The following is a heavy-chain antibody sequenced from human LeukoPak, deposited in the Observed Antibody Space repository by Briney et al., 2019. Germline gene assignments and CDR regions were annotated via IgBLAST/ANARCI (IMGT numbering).Heavy chain of an antibody. CDR1: GGTFSSYA. V-gene: IGHV1-69*04. CDR3: ARSNTARAPGDWFDP. D-gene: IGHD5-18*01. Sequence: SVKVSCKASGGTFSSYAISWVRQAPGQGLEWMGRIIPILGIANYAQKFQGRVTITADKSTSTAYMELSSLRSEDTAVYYCARSNTARAPGDWFDPWGQGTLVTVSS. CDR2: IIPILGIA. J-gene: IGHJ5*02.